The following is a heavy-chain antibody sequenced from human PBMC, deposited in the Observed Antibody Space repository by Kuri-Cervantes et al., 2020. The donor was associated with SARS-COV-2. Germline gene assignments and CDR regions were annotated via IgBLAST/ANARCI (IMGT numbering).Heavy chain of an antibody. CDR1: GGSISSYY. CDR3: ARVGRGVDIAVRYFDY. Sequence: GSLRLPCTVSGGSISSYYWSWIRQPQGKGLEWMGYIYYSGSTNYNPSLKSRVTIPVDTSKNQFSLKLSFVTAGDTAVYYCARVGRGVDIAVRYFDYWGQGTLVTVSS. CDR2: IYYSGST. V-gene: IGHV4-59*01. J-gene: IGHJ4*02. D-gene: IGHD5-12*01.